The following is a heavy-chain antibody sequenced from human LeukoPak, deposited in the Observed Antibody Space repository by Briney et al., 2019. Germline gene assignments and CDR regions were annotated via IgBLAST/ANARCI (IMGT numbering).Heavy chain of an antibody. V-gene: IGHV4-61*02. CDR2: IYTSGST. D-gene: IGHD2-2*01. CDR3: ARENGGYCSSTSRYQRLYYYYYMDV. J-gene: IGHJ6*03. Sequence: SETLSLTCTVSGGSISSGSCYWSWIRQPAGKGLEWIGRIYTSGSTNYNPSLKSRVTISVDTSKNQFSLKLSSVTAADTAVYYCARENGGYCSSTSRYQRLYYYYYMDVWGKGTTVTVSS. CDR1: GGSISSGSCY.